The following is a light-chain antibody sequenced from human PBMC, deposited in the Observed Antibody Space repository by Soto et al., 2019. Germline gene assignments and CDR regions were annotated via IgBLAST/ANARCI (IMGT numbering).Light chain of an antibody. V-gene: IGKV3-15*01. CDR1: QSVATN. Sequence: EIVMTQAPATLSVSPGEIATLSCGASQSVATNLAWYQQKPGQPPRLLIYGASTRATGIPARFSGSGSGTEFTLTISSLQSVDFAVYSCQQYNNWPWTFGQGTKVDIK. J-gene: IGKJ1*01. CDR2: GAS. CDR3: QQYNNWPWT.